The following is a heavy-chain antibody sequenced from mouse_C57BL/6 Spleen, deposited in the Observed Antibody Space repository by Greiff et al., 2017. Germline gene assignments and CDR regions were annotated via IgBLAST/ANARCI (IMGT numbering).Heavy chain of an antibody. CDR3: ARQNWPYYFDF. CDR2: IYPGDGDT. Sequence: QVQLQQSGPELVKPGASVKISCKASGYAFSSSWMNWVKQRPGKGLEWIGRIYPGDGDTNYNGKFKGKATLTADKSSSTAYMHRISLTSEDSAFYFCARQNWPYYFDFWGQGTTLTVSS. CDR1: GYAFSSSW. J-gene: IGHJ2*01. V-gene: IGHV1-82*01. D-gene: IGHD4-1*01.